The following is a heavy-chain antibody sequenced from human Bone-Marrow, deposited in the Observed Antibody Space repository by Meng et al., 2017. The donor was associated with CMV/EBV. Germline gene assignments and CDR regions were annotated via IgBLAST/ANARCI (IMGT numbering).Heavy chain of an antibody. CDR2: ISAYNGNT. V-gene: IGHV1-18*01. CDR3: ARKAYSSGWYDWFDP. J-gene: IGHJ5*02. CDR1: GYTFNSYG. Sequence: SGYTFNSYGISWVRQAPGQGLEWMGWISAYNGNTNYAQKLQGRVTMTTDTSTSTAYMELRSLRSDDTAVYYCARKAYSSGWYDWFDPWGQGTLVTVSS. D-gene: IGHD6-19*01.